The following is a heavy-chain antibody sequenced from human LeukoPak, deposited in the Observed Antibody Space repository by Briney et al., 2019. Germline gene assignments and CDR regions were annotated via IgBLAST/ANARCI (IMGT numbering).Heavy chain of an antibody. J-gene: IGHJ4*02. D-gene: IGHD3-9*01. CDR3: TSGRFFDWLQFDY. CDR1: GFAFGDYA. CDR2: IRSKAYGGTI. Sequence: GGSLRLSCTASGFAFGDYAMSWVRQAAGKGLEWVCFIRSKAYGGTIEYAASVKGKFTISRDDSKSIAYLQMNSLKTEDTAVYYCTSGRFFDWLQFDYWGQGTLVTVSS. V-gene: IGHV3-49*04.